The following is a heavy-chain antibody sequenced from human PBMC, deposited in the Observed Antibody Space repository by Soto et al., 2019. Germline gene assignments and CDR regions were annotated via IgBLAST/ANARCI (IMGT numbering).Heavy chain of an antibody. CDR3: GRDSVGRSYFLYYYYYHG. Sequence: PVTRSDTWTGWGGSISRYYWSWFRQPPGKGLEWIGYIYYSGSTNYNPSLKSRVTISVDTSKNQFSLKLSSVTAADTAVYYCGRDSVGRSYFLYYYYYHG. J-gene: IGHJ6*01. D-gene: IGHD1-26*01. CDR2: IYYSGST. CDR1: GGSISRYY. V-gene: IGHV4-59*01.